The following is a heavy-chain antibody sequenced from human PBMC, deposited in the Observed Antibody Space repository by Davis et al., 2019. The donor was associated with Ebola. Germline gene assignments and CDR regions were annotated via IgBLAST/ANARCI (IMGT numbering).Heavy chain of an antibody. CDR3: ARKLVSGYYYYMDV. CDR1: GFTFSSYS. J-gene: IGHJ6*03. V-gene: IGHV3-48*04. D-gene: IGHD2-15*01. Sequence: PGGSLRLSCAASGFTFSSYSMNWVRQAPGKGLEWVSYISSSSSTIYYADSVKGRFTISRDNAKNSLYLQMNSLRAEDTAVYYCARKLVSGYYYYMDVWGKGTTVTVSS. CDR2: ISSSSSTI.